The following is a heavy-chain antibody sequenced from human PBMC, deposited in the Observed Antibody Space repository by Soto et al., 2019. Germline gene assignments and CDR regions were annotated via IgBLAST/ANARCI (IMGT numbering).Heavy chain of an antibody. CDR3: ARKDHGYYEFFFDY. J-gene: IGHJ4*02. D-gene: IGHD4-17*01. V-gene: IGHV4-39*01. CDR1: GASIISTTKY. Sequence: SETLSLTCTVSGASIISTTKYWGWIRQPPGRGLEWIGTISSIGSTYYNPSLEGRVTISVDTSENQFSLKVTSVTAADTGLYYCARKDHGYYEFFFDYWGQGTLLTVSS. CDR2: ISSIGST.